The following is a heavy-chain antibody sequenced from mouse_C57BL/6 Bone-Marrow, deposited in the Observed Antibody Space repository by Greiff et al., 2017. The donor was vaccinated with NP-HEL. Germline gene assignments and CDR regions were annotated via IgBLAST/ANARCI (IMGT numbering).Heavy chain of an antibody. CDR3: TSYGSSFYWYFDV. D-gene: IGHD1-1*01. CDR2: IYPGNSDT. V-gene: IGHV1-5*01. Sequence: EVQLQQSGTVLARPGASVKMSCKTSGYTFTSYWMHWVKQRPGQGLEWIGAIYPGNSDTSYNQKFKGKAKLTAVTSASTAYMELSSLTNEDSAVYYCTSYGSSFYWYFDVWGTGTTVTVSS. J-gene: IGHJ1*03. CDR1: GYTFTSYW.